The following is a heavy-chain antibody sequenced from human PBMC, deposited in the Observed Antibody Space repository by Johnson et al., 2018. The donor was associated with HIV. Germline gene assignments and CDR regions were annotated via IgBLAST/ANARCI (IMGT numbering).Heavy chain of an antibody. V-gene: IGHV3-30*18. CDR3: AKVHIAARWSDAFDI. J-gene: IGHJ3*02. CDR2: VSYDGTNE. D-gene: IGHD6-6*01. Sequence: VQLVESGGGVVQPGRSMRLSCVAYGFTFRSYGMHWVRQAPGKGLEWVAFVSYDGTNEFYADSVKGRFTVSRDSSKNTLFLQMNSLRAEDTAVYFCAKVHIAARWSDAFDIWGQGTMVTVSS. CDR1: GFTFRSYG.